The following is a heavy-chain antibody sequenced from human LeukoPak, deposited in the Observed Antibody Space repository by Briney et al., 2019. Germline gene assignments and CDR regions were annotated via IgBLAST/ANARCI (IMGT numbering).Heavy chain of an antibody. D-gene: IGHD5-24*01. CDR3: ARDISARDEAWWFDP. CDR1: GYTFTNNF. Sequence: GASVKVSCKAFGYTFTNNFMHWVRQAPGQGPEWMALISPTGSFTAHAQKFQGRVTLTRDLSTSTDYLELRSLRSEDTAVYYCARDISARDEAWWFDPWGQGTLVTVSS. J-gene: IGHJ5*02. V-gene: IGHV1-46*01. CDR2: ISPTGSFT.